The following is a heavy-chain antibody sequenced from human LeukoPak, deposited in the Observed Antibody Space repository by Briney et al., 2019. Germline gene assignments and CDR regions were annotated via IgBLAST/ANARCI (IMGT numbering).Heavy chain of an antibody. J-gene: IGHJ6*02. Sequence: ASVKVSCKASGYTFTGHYIYWARQAPGQGPEWMGWVDPDSGGTKYAQNFQGRVTMTRDTSISTAYMEVRGLRSDDTAVYFRAKGHYGMDVWGQGTTVTVSS. V-gene: IGHV1-2*02. CDR2: VDPDSGGT. CDR1: GYTFTGHY. CDR3: AKGHYGMDV.